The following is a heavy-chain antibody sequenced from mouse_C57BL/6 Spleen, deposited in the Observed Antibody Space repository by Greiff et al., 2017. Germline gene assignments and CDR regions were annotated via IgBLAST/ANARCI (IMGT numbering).Heavy chain of an antibody. CDR3: ARGGNYGSIDYAMDY. CDR1: GYAFSSSW. CDR2: IYPGDGDT. J-gene: IGHJ4*01. V-gene: IGHV1-82*01. D-gene: IGHD1-1*01. Sequence: VQLQQSGPELVKPGASVKISCKASGYAFSSSWMNWVKQRPGKGLEWIGRIYPGDGDTNYNGKFKGKATLTADKSSSTAYMQLSSLTSEDSAVYFCARGGNYGSIDYAMDYWGQGTSGTVSS.